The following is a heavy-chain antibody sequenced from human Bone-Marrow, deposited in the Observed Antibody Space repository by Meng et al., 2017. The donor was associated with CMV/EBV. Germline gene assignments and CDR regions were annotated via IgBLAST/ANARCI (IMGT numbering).Heavy chain of an antibody. J-gene: IGHJ3*02. V-gene: IGHV3-43*01. CDR3: AKDEREAFDI. CDR2: ITWDGGSR. Sequence: GESLKISCAASGFTFDDSNMHWVRQPPGKGLEWVSFITWDGGSRNYADSVKGRFTISRDNAKNSLYLQMNSLRAEDTALYYCAKDEREAFDIWGQGTMVTVSS. D-gene: IGHD1-26*01. CDR1: GFTFDDSN.